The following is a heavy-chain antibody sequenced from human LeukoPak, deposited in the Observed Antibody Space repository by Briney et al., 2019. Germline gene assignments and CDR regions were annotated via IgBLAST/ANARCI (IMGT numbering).Heavy chain of an antibody. CDR1: GFAFRDYW. V-gene: IGHV3-7*01. Sequence: PGGSLRLSCAASGFAFRDYWMNWVRQAPGKGLEWVANINLGGSVILYVDSVKGRFIASRDNAENSVSLQMNSLRAEDTAVYYCAAWGLHNYWGQGTLVTVSS. D-gene: IGHD7-27*01. CDR3: AAWGLHNY. CDR2: INLGGSVI. J-gene: IGHJ4*02.